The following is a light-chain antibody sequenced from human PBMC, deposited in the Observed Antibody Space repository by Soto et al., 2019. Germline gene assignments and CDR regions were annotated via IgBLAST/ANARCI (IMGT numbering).Light chain of an antibody. V-gene: IGKV3-20*01. CDR1: QSVSNNY. Sequence: EVVLTQSPGTLSLSPGERATLSCRASQSVSNNYLAWYQQKPGQAPRLLIFGSSDRATGIPVRFSGSGSGTDFTLTISRLEPEDFAMYYCQQYGSSPPYTFGLGTKLEIK. J-gene: IGKJ2*01. CDR2: GSS. CDR3: QQYGSSPPYT.